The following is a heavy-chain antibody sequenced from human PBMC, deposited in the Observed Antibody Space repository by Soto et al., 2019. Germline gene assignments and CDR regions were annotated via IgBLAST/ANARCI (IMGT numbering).Heavy chain of an antibody. Sequence: EVQLVESGGGLVQPGGSLRLSCTASGITLSRDWMTWVRQAPGKGLEWVASIKPDGSGEYYLDSVKGRFTISRDNTKNSLYLHANSLRAEATAMYFCAKLLNGVTALDYWGQGTLVTVSS. V-gene: IGHV3-7*01. CDR3: AKLLNGVTALDY. CDR2: IKPDGSGE. J-gene: IGHJ4*02. D-gene: IGHD2-21*02. CDR1: GITLSRDW.